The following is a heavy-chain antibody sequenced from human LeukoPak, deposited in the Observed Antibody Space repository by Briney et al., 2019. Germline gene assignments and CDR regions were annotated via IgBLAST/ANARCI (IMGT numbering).Heavy chain of an antibody. V-gene: IGHV1-2*06. J-gene: IGHJ6*02. CDR1: GYTFTGYY. Sequence: ASVKVSCKASGYTFTGYYMHWGRQAPGQGLEWMGRINPNSGGTNYAQKFQGRVTMTRDTSISTAYMELSRLRSDDTAVYYCAREANYDFWSGYYNYYYGMDVWGQGTTVTVSS. D-gene: IGHD3-3*01. CDR3: AREANYDFWSGYYNYYYGMDV. CDR2: INPNSGGT.